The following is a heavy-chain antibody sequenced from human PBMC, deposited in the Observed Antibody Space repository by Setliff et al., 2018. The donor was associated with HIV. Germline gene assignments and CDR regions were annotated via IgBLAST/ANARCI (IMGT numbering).Heavy chain of an antibody. Sequence: ASVKVSCKASGGLFSNFAISWVRQAPGQGLEWMGWISAYNGKTLYAQKFQGRVTMTTDTSTNTAYMDLRSLRSDDTAVYYCAKCSEMLGTPATSSGYYCGWFDPWGQGTLVTVSS. CDR2: ISAYNGKT. CDR3: AKCSEMLGTPATSSGYYCGWFDP. J-gene: IGHJ5*02. D-gene: IGHD3-22*01. CDR1: GGLFSNFA. V-gene: IGHV1-18*01.